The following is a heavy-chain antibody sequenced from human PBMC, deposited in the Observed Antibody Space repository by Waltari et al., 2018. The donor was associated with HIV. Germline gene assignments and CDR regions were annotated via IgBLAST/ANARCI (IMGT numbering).Heavy chain of an antibody. CDR1: GFTFSSYA. CDR3: AKGSDSSWYYFDY. CDR2: ISGSGGST. D-gene: IGHD6-13*01. V-gene: IGHV3-23*01. J-gene: IGHJ4*02. Sequence: EVQLLESGGGLVQPGGSLRLSCAASGFTFSSYAVSWVRQAPGKGLEWVSAISGSGGSTYYADSVKGRFTISRDNSKNTLYLQMNSLRAEDTAVYYCAKGSDSSWYYFDYWGQGTLVTVSS.